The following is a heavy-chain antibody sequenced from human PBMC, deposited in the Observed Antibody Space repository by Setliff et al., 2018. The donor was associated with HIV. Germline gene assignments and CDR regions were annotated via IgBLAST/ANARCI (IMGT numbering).Heavy chain of an antibody. J-gene: IGHJ6*02. Sequence: GASVKVSCKASGYTFTNNVIHWVRQAPGQRLEWMGWIHAGSGDTQYSQKFQGRVTITRDTSASTAYMELSSLRSGDTAAYYCARNGGPYAGGALYYYYGMDVWGQGTTVTVS. D-gene: IGHD3-16*01. CDR3: ARNGGPYAGGALYYYYGMDV. CDR2: IHAGSGDT. CDR1: GYTFTNNV. V-gene: IGHV1-3*01.